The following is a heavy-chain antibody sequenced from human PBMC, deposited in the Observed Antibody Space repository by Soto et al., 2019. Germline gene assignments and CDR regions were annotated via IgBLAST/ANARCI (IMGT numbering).Heavy chain of an antibody. CDR2: LNSDGTDT. V-gene: IGHV3-74*01. Sequence: EVQLAESGGGLVQPGGSLRLSCAASGFSFSSYWMHWVRQAPGSGLVWVSRLNSDGTDTDYADSVKGRFTISRDTAKDTLYLQMNSLRTEDTAVYYCARELTAFGMDVWGQGTTVTVSS. CDR3: ARELTAFGMDV. J-gene: IGHJ6*02. CDR1: GFSFSSYW. D-gene: IGHD3-9*01.